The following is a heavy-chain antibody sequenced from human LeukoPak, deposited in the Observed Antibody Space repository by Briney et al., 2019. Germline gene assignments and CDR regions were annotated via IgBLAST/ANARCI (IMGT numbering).Heavy chain of an antibody. V-gene: IGHV1-2*02. CDR2: INPNSGGT. J-gene: IGHJ5*02. CDR1: GYTFTGYY. Sequence: ASVKVSCKASGYTFTGYYMHWVRQAPGQGLEWMGWINPNSGGTNYAQKFQGRVTMTRDTSISTAYLQWSSLKASDTAMYYCARRDYYDSTVNWFDPWGQGTLVTVSS. CDR3: ARRDYYDSTVNWFDP. D-gene: IGHD3-22*01.